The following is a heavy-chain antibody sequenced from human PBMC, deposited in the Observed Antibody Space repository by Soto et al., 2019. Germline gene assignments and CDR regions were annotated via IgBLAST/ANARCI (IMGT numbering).Heavy chain of an antibody. CDR3: ASIPDYGSGIDY. J-gene: IGHJ4*02. CDR1: GYTFTSYD. CDR2: MNPNSGNT. V-gene: IGHV1-8*01. Sequence: ASVKVSCKASGYTFTSYDINWVRQATGQGLEWMGWMNPNSGNTGYAQKFQGRVTMTRNTSISTASMELSSLRSEDTAVYYCASIPDYGSGIDYWGQGTLVTVSS. D-gene: IGHD3-10*01.